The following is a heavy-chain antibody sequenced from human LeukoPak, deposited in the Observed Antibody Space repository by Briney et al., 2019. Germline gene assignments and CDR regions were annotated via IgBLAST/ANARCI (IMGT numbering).Heavy chain of an antibody. J-gene: IGHJ4*02. CDR2: IYSGGST. CDR3: ARNSGRHGDYFDY. Sequence: PGGSLRLSCAASGFRFPSYAMSWVRQAPGKGLEWVSVIYSGGSTYYADSVKGRFTISRDNSKNTLYLQMNSLRAEDTAVYYCARNSGRHGDYFDYWGQGTLVTVSS. V-gene: IGHV3-53*01. CDR1: GFRFPSYA. D-gene: IGHD1-26*01.